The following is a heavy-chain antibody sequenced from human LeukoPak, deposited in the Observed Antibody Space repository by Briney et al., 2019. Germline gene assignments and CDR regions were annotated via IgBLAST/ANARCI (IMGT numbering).Heavy chain of an antibody. V-gene: IGHV4-39*07. J-gene: IGHJ4*02. CDR2: IYYSGST. CDR3: ARGAYYYGSGKIFDY. D-gene: IGHD3-10*01. Sequence: SETLSLTCTVSGGSISSSSYYWGWIRQPPGKGLEWIGSIYYSGSTYYNPSPKSRVTMSVDTSKNQFSLKLSSVTAADTAVYYCARGAYYYGSGKIFDYWGQGTLVTVSS. CDR1: GGSISSSSYY.